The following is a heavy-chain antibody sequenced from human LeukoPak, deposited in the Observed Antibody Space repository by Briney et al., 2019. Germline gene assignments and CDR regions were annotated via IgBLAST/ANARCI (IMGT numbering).Heavy chain of an antibody. CDR2: IYYSGST. CDR1: GGSISSSSYY. V-gene: IGHV4-39*01. Sequence: PSETLSLTCTVSGGSISSSSYYWGWIRQPPGKGLEWIGSIYYSGSTYYSPSLKSRVTISVDTSKNQFSLKQSSVTAADTAVYYCARQGAYCSSTSCRRWFDPWGQGTLVTVSS. CDR3: ARQGAYCSSTSCRRWFDP. J-gene: IGHJ5*02. D-gene: IGHD2-2*01.